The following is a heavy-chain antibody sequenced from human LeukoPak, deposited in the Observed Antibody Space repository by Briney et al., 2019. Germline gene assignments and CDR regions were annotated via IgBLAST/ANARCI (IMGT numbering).Heavy chain of an antibody. CDR2: IYHSGTT. D-gene: IGHD5-18*01. CDR3: ARGARGYSYD. V-gene: IGHV4-38-2*02. Sequence: SETLSLTCTVSGHSINSDYYWGWIRQPPGKGLEWIGSIYHSGTTYYNPSLKSRVTISVDTSKNQFSLKLSSVTAADTAVYYCARGARGYSYDWGQGTLVTVSS. J-gene: IGHJ4*02. CDR1: GHSINSDYY.